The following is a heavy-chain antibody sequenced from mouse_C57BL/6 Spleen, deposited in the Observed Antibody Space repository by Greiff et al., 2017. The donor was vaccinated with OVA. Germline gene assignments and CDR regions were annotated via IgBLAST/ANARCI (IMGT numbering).Heavy chain of an antibody. J-gene: IGHJ1*03. CDR2: ISSGSSTI. D-gene: IGHD1-1*01. Sequence: DVMLVESGGGLVKPGGSLKLSCAASGFTFSDYGMHWVRQAPEKGLEWVAYISSGSSTIYYADTVKGRFTISSDNAKNTLFLQMTSLRSEDTAMYYCARPGITTVGADWYFDVWGTGTTVTVSS. CDR1: GFTFSDYG. CDR3: ARPGITTVGADWYFDV. V-gene: IGHV5-17*01.